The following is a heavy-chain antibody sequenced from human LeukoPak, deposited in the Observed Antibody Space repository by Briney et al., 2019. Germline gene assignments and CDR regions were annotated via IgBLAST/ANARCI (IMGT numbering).Heavy chain of an antibody. V-gene: IGHV3-30*03. D-gene: IGHD3-10*01. CDR1: GFTFSNYG. CDR2: ISSDGTKK. J-gene: IGHJ4*02. CDR3: AREGPMLRGVIGGKIDY. Sequence: GGSLRLSCAASGFTFSNYGMHWVRQAPGKGLEWVAAISSDGTKKDYADSVKGRFTISRDNAKNSVYLQMNSLRADDTAVYYCAREGPMLRGVIGGKIDYWGQGTLVTVSS.